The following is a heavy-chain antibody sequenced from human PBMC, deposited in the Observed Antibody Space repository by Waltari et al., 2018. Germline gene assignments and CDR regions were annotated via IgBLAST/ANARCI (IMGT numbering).Heavy chain of an antibody. V-gene: IGHV3-20*04. CDR1: GFTFDDYA. J-gene: IGHJ4*02. CDR3: SRSGYDPYYFDY. CDR2: INWDGGSP. Sequence: EVQLVESGGGLVKPGGSLSLSCAASGFTFDDYAMTWVRQAPGKGLEWVSRINWDGGSPYYANSLKHRLTISRVNAKNALYLQMDRLRAEETALYYCSRSGYDPYYFDYWRQGVLVTVSS. D-gene: IGHD5-18*01.